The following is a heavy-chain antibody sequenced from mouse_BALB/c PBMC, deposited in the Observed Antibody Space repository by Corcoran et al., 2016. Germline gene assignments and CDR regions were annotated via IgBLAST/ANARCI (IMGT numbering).Heavy chain of an antibody. CDR3: ARVGGNSGYYAMDY. D-gene: IGHD2-1*01. Sequence: QIQLVQSGPELKKPGETVRISCKASGYTFTTAGMQWVQKMPGKGLKWIGWINTHSGVPKYAEDFKGRFAFSLETSASTAYLQISNLKNEDTATYFCARVGGNSGYYAMDYWGQGTSVTVSS. V-gene: IGHV9-4*02. CDR2: INTHSGVP. J-gene: IGHJ4*01. CDR1: GYTFTTAG.